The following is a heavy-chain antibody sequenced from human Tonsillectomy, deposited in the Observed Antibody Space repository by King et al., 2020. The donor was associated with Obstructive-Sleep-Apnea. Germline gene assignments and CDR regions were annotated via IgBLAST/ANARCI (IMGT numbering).Heavy chain of an antibody. D-gene: IGHD6-19*01. CDR2: MNHSGST. CDR1: GGSFSGYY. J-gene: IGHJ4*02. Sequence: VQLQQWGAGLLKPSETLSLTCAVYGGSFSGYYWSWIRQPPGKGLEWIGEMNHSGSTNYNPSLKSRVTISVDTSKNQFSLKLTSVTAADTAVYYCAILYTRGWSFWGQGTLVTVSS. CDR3: AILYTRGWSF. V-gene: IGHV4-34*01.